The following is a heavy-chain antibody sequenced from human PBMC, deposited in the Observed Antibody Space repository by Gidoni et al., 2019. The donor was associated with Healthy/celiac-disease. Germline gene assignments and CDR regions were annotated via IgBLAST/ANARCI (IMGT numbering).Heavy chain of an antibody. CDR1: GFTFSSYA. D-gene: IGHD6-19*01. Sequence: EVQLLESGGGLVQPGGSLRLSCAASGFTFSSYAMSWVRQAPGKGLEWVSAISGSGGSTYYADSVKGRFTISRDNSKNTLYLQMNSLRAEDTAVYYCAKGGPYPYSRWLVLGRVGYFDLWGRGTLVTVSS. CDR3: AKGGPYPYSRWLVLGRVGYFDL. CDR2: ISGSGGST. V-gene: IGHV3-23*01. J-gene: IGHJ2*01.